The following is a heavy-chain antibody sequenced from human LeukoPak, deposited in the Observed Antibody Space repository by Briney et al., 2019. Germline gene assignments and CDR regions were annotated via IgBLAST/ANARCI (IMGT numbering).Heavy chain of an antibody. CDR3: ARFRRSAQSY. V-gene: IGHV3-7*01. Sequence: ETLSLTCAVYGGSFSGYYWSWIRQPPGKGLEWVANIGPDGSDKQYVDSMKGRFTISRDNAQNSVYLHMNSLTAEDTAVYYCARFRRSAQSYWGQGILVTVSS. J-gene: IGHJ4*02. CDR2: IGPDGSDK. CDR1: GGSFSGYY. D-gene: IGHD2-15*01.